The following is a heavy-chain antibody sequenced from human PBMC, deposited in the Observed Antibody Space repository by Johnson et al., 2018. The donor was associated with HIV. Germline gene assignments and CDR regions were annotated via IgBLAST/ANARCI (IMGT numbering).Heavy chain of an antibody. J-gene: IGHJ3*02. Sequence: VQLVESGGGVVRPGGSLRLSCATSGFTFDDYGMSWVRQAPGKGLAWVGFIRSKAYGGTTEYAASVKGRFTISRDDSKSIAYLQMNSLKTEDTAVYYCTRDGGYAFDIWGQGTMVTVSS. CDR1: GFTFDDYG. V-gene: IGHV3-49*04. D-gene: IGHD2-21*02. CDR2: IRSKAYGGTT. CDR3: TRDGGYAFDI.